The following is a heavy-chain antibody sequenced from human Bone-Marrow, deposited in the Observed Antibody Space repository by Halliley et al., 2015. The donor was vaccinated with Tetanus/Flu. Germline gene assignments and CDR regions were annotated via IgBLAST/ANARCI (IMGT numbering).Heavy chain of an antibody. D-gene: IGHD2-21*02. CDR2: GTHE. Sequence: GTHEDYADSVKGRFTIIKDTSKNTLYLQMNSLRVEDTAVYYCARDSRHIAVVAATGRFFGLDVWGQGTTATVSS. V-gene: IGHV3-30*07. CDR3: ARDSRHIAVVAATGRFFGLDV. J-gene: IGHJ6*02.